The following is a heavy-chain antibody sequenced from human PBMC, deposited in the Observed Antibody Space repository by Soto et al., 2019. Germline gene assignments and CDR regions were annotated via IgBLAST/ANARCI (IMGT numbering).Heavy chain of an antibody. CDR2: TYYRSRWYN. CDR3: ATEFPYYVSSDSYLDY. J-gene: IGHJ4*02. D-gene: IGHD3-16*01. CDR1: GDSVSGNSAA. Sequence: SQTLSLTCAISGDSVSGNSAAWNWIRQSPSRGLEWLGRTYYRSRWYNDYAVSVKSRITVTPDTSKNQFSLHLNSVTPEDTAVYYCATEFPYYVSSDSYLDYWGQGALVTV. V-gene: IGHV6-1*01.